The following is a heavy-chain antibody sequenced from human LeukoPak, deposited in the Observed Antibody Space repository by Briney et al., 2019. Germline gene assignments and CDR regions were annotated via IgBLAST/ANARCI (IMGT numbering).Heavy chain of an antibody. CDR1: GFTFSIYA. J-gene: IGHJ4*02. CDR2: ITSNGHSA. CDR3: ARGRLASTTSTTYDY. V-gene: IGHV3-64*01. Sequence: GGSLRLSCAASGFTFSIYAMHWVRQAPGKGLEYVSAITSNGHSAYYGNSVEGRFTISRDNSKNTLYLQMGSLRAEDMAVYYCARGRLASTTSTTYDYWGQGTLVTVSS. D-gene: IGHD2/OR15-2a*01.